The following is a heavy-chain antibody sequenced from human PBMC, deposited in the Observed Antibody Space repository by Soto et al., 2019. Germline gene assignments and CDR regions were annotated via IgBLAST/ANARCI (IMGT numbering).Heavy chain of an antibody. V-gene: IGHV1-69*01. D-gene: IGHD2-15*01. CDR2: IIPIFGTA. Sequence: QVQLVQSGAEVKKPGSSVKVSCKASGGTFSSYAISWVRQAPGQGLEWMGGIIPIFGTANYAQKFQGRVTITADEYTSTAYMELSSLRSEDTAVYYCARGVVRYCSGGSCSYYGMDVWGQGTTVTVSS. CDR1: GGTFSSYA. J-gene: IGHJ6*02. CDR3: ARGVVRYCSGGSCSYYGMDV.